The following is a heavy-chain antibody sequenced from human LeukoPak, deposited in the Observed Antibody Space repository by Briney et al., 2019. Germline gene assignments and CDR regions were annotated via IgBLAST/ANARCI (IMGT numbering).Heavy chain of an antibody. CDR3: ARDLIMVRGVITTGYFDY. V-gene: IGHV1-69*06. CDR2: IIPIFGTA. D-gene: IGHD3-10*01. CDR1: GGTFSSYA. Sequence: SVKVSCKASGGTFSSYAISWVRQAPGQGLGWMGGIIPIFGTANYAQKFQGRVTITADKSTSTAYMELSSLRSEDTAVYYCARDLIMVRGVITTGYFDYWGQGTLVTVSS. J-gene: IGHJ4*02.